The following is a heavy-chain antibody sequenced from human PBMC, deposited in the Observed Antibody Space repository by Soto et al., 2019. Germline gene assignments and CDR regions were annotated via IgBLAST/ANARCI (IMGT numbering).Heavy chain of an antibody. V-gene: IGHV1-8*01. Sequence: ASVKVSCKASGYSFNSYDINWVRQATGQGLEWLGWMNPNSGNTGYAQNFQGRVTMTRNTSINTAYLELSNLRFDDTAVYYCTSGFGDYASSAFDTWGQGTMVTVSS. D-gene: IGHD4-17*01. CDR2: MNPNSGNT. CDR3: TSGFGDYASSAFDT. CDR1: GYSFNSYD. J-gene: IGHJ3*02.